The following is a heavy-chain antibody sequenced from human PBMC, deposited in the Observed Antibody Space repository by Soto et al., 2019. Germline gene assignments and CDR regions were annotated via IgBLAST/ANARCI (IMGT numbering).Heavy chain of an antibody. CDR1: GYTFIGYY. CDR2: INPNSGGA. V-gene: IGHV1-2*04. CDR3: ARSGGGYDLGDY. J-gene: IGHJ4*02. Sequence: QVQLVQSGAEVKKHGASVKVSCKASGYTFIGYYIHWVRQAPGQGLEWMGWINPNSGGAKYSQKFQAWVTMTSDTSISTAYMELSRLKSDDTAVYYCARSGGGYDLGDYWGQGTLVTVSS. D-gene: IGHD5-12*01.